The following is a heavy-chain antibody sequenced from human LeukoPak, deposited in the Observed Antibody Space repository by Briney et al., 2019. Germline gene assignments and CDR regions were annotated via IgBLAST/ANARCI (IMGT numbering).Heavy chain of an antibody. V-gene: IGHV3-48*04. J-gene: IGHJ4*02. CDR1: GFTFSSYS. CDR3: ARMHYVWGSYRLYDY. Sequence: GGSLRLSCTASGFTFSSYSMTWVRQAPGKGLEWVSYINNDGGTINYADSVKGRFTISRDNTKNSLYLQMNSLRAEDTAVYYCARMHYVWGSYRLYDYWGQGTLVTVSS. CDR2: INNDGGTI. D-gene: IGHD3-16*02.